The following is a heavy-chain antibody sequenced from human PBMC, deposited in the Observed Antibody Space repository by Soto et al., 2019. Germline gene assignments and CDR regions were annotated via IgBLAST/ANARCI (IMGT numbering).Heavy chain of an antibody. D-gene: IGHD3-9*01. CDR3: ARSLPLYDATGYYRAPSDH. V-gene: IGHV3-23*01. CDR1: GFTFSSYA. CDR2: ISGAAGST. J-gene: IGHJ4*02. Sequence: EVQLLESGGGLVQPGGSLRLSFAGSGFTFSSYAMNWVRQPPGKGREWISGISGAAGSTYTADSVKGRFTISRDNSKNTLYLQMNSLRAEDTAVYYCARSLPLYDATGYYRAPSDHWGQGTLVTVSS.